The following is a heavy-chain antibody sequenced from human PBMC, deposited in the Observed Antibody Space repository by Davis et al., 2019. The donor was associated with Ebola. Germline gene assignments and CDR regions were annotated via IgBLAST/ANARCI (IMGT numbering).Heavy chain of an antibody. D-gene: IGHD1-26*01. V-gene: IGHV1-2*02. CDR3: ARDRYSGSYYSAFDI. CDR1: GYIFTDYY. Sequence: ASVQVSCKASGYIFTDYYIHWVRQAPGQGLEWMGWINPSSGDANYAQRFQGRVTVTRDTSITTVYMELSRLRSDDTAVYYCARDRYSGSYYSAFDIWGQGTMVTVSS. J-gene: IGHJ3*02. CDR2: INPSSGDA.